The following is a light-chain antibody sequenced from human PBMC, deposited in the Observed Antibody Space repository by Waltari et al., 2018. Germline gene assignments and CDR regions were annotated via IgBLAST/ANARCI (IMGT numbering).Light chain of an antibody. CDR3: QHYERLPAT. V-gene: IGKV3-20*01. CDR1: QSVSRA. Sequence: IVVTQSPGTLSLSPGERAPLSCRASQSVSRALAWYQQKPVQAPRLLIYGASNRATCIPDRFSGSGSGTDFILTISRLDPEDVAVYYCQHYERLPATFGQGTKVEIK. J-gene: IGKJ1*01. CDR2: GAS.